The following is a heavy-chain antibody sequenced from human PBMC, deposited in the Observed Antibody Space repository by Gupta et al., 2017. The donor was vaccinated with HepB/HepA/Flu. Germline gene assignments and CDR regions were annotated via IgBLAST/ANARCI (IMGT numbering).Heavy chain of an antibody. CDR3: AKGKTYYDILTGPYYYYYMDV. V-gene: IGHV3-23*01. CDR2: ISGSGGST. Sequence: EVQLLESGGGLVQPGGSLRLSCAASGFTFSSYAMSWVRQAPGKGLEWVSAISGSGGSTYYADSVKGRFTISRDNSKNTLYLQMNSLRAEDTAVYYCAKGKTYYDILTGPYYYYYMDVWGKGTTVTVSS. CDR1: GFTFSSYA. D-gene: IGHD3-9*01. J-gene: IGHJ6*03.